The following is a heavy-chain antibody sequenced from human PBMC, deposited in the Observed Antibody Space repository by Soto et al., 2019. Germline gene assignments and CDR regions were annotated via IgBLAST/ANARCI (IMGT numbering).Heavy chain of an antibody. CDR1: GFTFSDYY. D-gene: IGHD6-6*01. Sequence: GGSLRLSCAASGFTFSDYYMSWIRQAPGKGLEWVSYISSSSSYTNYADSVKGRFTISRDNAKNSLYLQMNSLRVEDTAVYYCARIGYSSSSFDYWGRGTLVTVSS. J-gene: IGHJ4*02. V-gene: IGHV3-11*06. CDR2: ISSSSSYT. CDR3: ARIGYSSSSFDY.